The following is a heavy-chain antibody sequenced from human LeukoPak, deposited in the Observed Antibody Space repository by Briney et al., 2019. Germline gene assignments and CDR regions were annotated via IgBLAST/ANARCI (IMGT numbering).Heavy chain of an antibody. J-gene: IGHJ5*02. V-gene: IGHV4-34*01. CDR2: INHSGST. CDR1: GGSFSGYY. Sequence: SETLSLTCAVYGGSFSGYYWSWIRQPPGKGLEWIGEINHSGSTNYNPSLKSRVTISVDTSKNQFSLKLSSVTAADTAVYYCARDRTEYYYDSSGYLNWFDPWGQGTLVTVSS. CDR3: ARDRTEYYYDSSGYLNWFDP. D-gene: IGHD3-22*01.